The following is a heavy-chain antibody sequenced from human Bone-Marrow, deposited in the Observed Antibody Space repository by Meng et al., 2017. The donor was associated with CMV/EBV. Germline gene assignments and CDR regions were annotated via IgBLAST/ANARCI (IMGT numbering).Heavy chain of an antibody. V-gene: IGHV2-5*01. CDR2: IYWNDDK. Sequence: SGPTLVKPTRTLTLTCTFSGFSLITSGVDVGWIRQPPGKALEWLALIYWNDDKRYSPSLKSRLTITKDTSKNQVVLTMTNMDPVDTATYYCAHRPSGTTNNAFDIWGQGTMVTVSS. J-gene: IGHJ3*02. CDR1: GFSLITSGVD. D-gene: IGHD1-7*01. CDR3: AHRPSGTTNNAFDI.